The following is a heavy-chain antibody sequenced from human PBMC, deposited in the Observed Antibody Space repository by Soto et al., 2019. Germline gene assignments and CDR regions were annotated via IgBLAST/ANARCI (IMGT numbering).Heavy chain of an antibody. D-gene: IGHD1-26*01. J-gene: IGHJ1*01. CDR2: ISSSSSYI. CDR3: ARVQIQKLLLSWTTYYQDIRDF. Sequence: PGGSLRLSCAASGFTFISYGMNWVRQAPGKGLEWVSSISSSSSYIYYADSVKGRFTISRDNAKNSLYLQMNSLRAEDTAVYYCARVQIQKLLLSWTTYYQDIRDFWGQGSLVTGSS. V-gene: IGHV3-21*01. CDR1: GFTFISYG.